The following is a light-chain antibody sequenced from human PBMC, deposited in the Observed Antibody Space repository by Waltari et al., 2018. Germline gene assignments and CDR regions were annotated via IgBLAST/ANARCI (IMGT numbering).Light chain of an antibody. J-gene: IGKJ2*01. Sequence: DIVLTQTPLSLPVTPGEPASISCRSSQSLLHSNGYNYLDWYLQKPGQSPQVVVFLGSRRASGVPDRISGSGSGTEFILRITRVEAADVGIYHCMQTLQTPYTFGQGTKLEI. CDR1: QSLLHSNGYNY. CDR3: MQTLQTPYT. V-gene: IGKV2-28*01. CDR2: LGS.